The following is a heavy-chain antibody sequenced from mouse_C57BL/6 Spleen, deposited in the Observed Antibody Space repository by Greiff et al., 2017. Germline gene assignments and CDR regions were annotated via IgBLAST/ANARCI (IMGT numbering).Heavy chain of an antibody. V-gene: IGHV1-15*01. Sequence: QVQLQQSGAELVRPGASVTLSCKASGYTFTDYEMHWVKQTPVHGLEWIGAIDPETGGTAYNQKFKGKAILTADKSSSTAYMELRSLTSEDSAVYYCTREYWYYFDYWGQGTTLTVSS. D-gene: IGHD5-1*01. CDR1: GYTFTDYE. CDR2: IDPETGGT. J-gene: IGHJ2*01. CDR3: TREYWYYFDY.